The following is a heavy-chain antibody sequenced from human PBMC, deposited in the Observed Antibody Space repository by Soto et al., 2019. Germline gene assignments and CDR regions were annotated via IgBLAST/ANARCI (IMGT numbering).Heavy chain of an antibody. V-gene: IGHV1-2*04. CDR2: INPNSGGT. D-gene: IGHD6-19*01. Sequence: ASVKVSCKASGYTFTGYYMHWVRQAPGQGLEWMGWINPNSGGTNYAQKFQGWVTMTRDTSISTAYMELSRLRSDDTAVYYCARAEAVAGTSYFDYWGQGTLVTVSS. J-gene: IGHJ4*02. CDR1: GYTFTGYY. CDR3: ARAEAVAGTSYFDY.